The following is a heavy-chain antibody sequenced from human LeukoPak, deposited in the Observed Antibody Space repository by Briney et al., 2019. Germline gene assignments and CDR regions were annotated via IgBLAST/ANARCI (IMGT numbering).Heavy chain of an antibody. Sequence: ASVKVSCKASGYTFTSYGISWVRQAPGQGLEWMGWISAYNGNTNYAQKFQGRVSMTTDTSTTTAYMELRSLRSDDTAVYYCARDPDIVASSSYFDSWGRGTLVTVSS. V-gene: IGHV1-18*04. CDR2: ISAYNGNT. CDR3: ARDPDIVASSSYFDS. J-gene: IGHJ4*02. CDR1: GYTFTSYG. D-gene: IGHD5-12*01.